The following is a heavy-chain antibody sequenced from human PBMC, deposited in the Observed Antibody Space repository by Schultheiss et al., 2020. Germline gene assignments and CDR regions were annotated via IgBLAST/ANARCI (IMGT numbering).Heavy chain of an antibody. CDR1: GYTFTSYG. J-gene: IGHJ4*02. CDR3: ARDQLWFGELLYPIDY. V-gene: IGHV1-18*01. Sequence: ASVKVSCKASGYTFTSYGISWVRQAPGQGLEWMGWISAYNGNTNYAQKLQGRVTMTTDTSTSTAYMELRSLRSDDTAVYYCARDQLWFGELLYPIDYWGQGPLVTVSS. D-gene: IGHD3-10*01. CDR2: ISAYNGNT.